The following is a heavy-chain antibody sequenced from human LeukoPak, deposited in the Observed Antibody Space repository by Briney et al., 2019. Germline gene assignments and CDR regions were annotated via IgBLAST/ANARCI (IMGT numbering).Heavy chain of an antibody. CDR1: GGTFSSYA. CDR3: ARAFTQGTDMVPLDY. V-gene: IGHV1-69*06. J-gene: IGHJ4*02. CDR2: IIPIFGTA. D-gene: IGHD5-18*01. Sequence: ASVKVSCKASGGTFSSYAISWVRQAPGQGLEWMGGIIPIFGTANYAQKFQGRVTITADKSTSTAYMELSSLRSEDTAVYYCARAFTQGTDMVPLDYWGQGTLVTVSS.